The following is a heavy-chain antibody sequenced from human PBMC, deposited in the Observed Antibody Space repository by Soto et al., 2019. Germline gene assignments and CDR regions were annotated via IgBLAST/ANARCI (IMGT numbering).Heavy chain of an antibody. CDR3: ARDRAHDIVDAGSAFDI. J-gene: IGHJ3*02. CDR1: GGSISSGGYY. CDR2: IYYSGST. Sequence: QVQLQESGPGLVKPSQTLSLTCTVSGGSISSGGYYWSWIRQHPGKGLEWIGYIYYSGSTYYNPSLKSRVTISVDTSKNQFSLELSSVTAADTAVYYCARDRAHDIVDAGSAFDIWGQGTMVTVSS. D-gene: IGHD2-15*01. V-gene: IGHV4-31*03.